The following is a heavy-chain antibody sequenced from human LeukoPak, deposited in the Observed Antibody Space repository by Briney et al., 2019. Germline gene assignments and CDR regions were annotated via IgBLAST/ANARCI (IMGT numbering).Heavy chain of an antibody. J-gene: IGHJ6*02. D-gene: IGHD6-19*01. CDR1: GFTFSSYA. CDR2: ISYDGSNK. V-gene: IGHV3-30-3*01. Sequence: GGSLRLSCAASGFTFSSYAMHWVCQAPGKGLEWVAVISYDGSNKYYADSVEGRFTISRDNSKNTLYLQMNSLRVEDTAVYYCARDRQWLVQGFYYYYGMDVWGQGTTVTVSS. CDR3: ARDRQWLVQGFYYYYGMDV.